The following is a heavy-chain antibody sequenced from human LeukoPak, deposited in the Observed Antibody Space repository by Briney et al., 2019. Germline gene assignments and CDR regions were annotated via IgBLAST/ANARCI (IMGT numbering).Heavy chain of an antibody. CDR1: GFPFTVYP. J-gene: IGHJ4*02. D-gene: IGHD5/OR15-5a*01. CDR3: ARSVSGVWLFDY. Sequence: GGSLRLSCAASGFPFTVYPTHWVRQAPGKGLEWVSVSSSDETYKFCADSVRGRFTISRDNSKNGLYLQMSDLRAEDTAVYFCARSVSGVWLFDYWGRGTLVTVSS. V-gene: IGHV3-30-3*01. CDR2: SSSDETYK.